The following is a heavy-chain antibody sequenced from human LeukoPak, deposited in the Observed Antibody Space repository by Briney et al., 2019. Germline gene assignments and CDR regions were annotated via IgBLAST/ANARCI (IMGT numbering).Heavy chain of an antibody. CDR3: AREARAFDI. Sequence: PGGSLRLSCAASGFTFSSYWMHWVRQAPGKGLVWVSRIYIDGGTTTYADSVKGRFTISRDNTKNTLYLQMNSLRAEDTAVYYCAREARAFDIWGQGTMVTVSS. CDR1: GFTFSSYW. CDR2: IYIDGGTT. V-gene: IGHV3-74*01. J-gene: IGHJ3*02.